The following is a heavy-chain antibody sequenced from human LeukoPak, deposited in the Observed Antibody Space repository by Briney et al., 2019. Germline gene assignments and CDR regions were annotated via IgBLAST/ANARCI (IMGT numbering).Heavy chain of an antibody. D-gene: IGHD3-10*01. J-gene: IGHJ6*03. V-gene: IGHV4-39*01. Sequence: PSETLSLTCSVSGGSMSSPSFYWAWIRQPPGKGLEWIGNIYYSGSTYYNPSLQSRVTISVDTSKNQFSLKLTSVTAADKAVYSCASMSRGVILGPNYYSYYMDVWGKGATVIVSS. CDR2: IYYSGST. CDR1: GGSMSSPSFY. CDR3: ASMSRGVILGPNYYSYYMDV.